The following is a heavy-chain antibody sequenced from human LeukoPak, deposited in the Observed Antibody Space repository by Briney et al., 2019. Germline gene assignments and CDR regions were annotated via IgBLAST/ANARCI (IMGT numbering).Heavy chain of an antibody. CDR2: IYTSGST. D-gene: IGHD6-13*01. J-gene: IGHJ4*02. CDR1: GGSISSYY. CDR3: ARGRIAAAGSQYFDY. Sequence: NPSETLSLTCTVSGGSISSYYWGWIRQPAGKGLEWIGRIYTSGSTNYNPSLKSRVTISVDTSKNQFSLKLSSVTAADTAVYYCARGRIAAAGSQYFDYWGQGTLVTVSS. V-gene: IGHV4-4*07.